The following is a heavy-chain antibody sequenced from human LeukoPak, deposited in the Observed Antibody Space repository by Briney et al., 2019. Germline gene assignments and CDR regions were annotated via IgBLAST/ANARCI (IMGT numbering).Heavy chain of an antibody. D-gene: IGHD2-15*01. Sequence: GGSLRLSCAASGFTFDDYAMHWVRQAPGKGLEWVSLISWDGGSTYYADSVKGRFTISRDNSKNSLYLQMNSLRAEDTALYYCAKAVGRGYYYYYYMDVWGKGTTVTVSS. J-gene: IGHJ6*03. CDR2: ISWDGGST. CDR3: AKAVGRGYYYYYYMDV. V-gene: IGHV3-43D*03. CDR1: GFTFDDYA.